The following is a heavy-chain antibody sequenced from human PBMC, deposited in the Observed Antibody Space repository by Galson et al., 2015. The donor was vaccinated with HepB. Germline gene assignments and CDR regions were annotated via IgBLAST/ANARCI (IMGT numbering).Heavy chain of an antibody. CDR1: GFTFSSYE. Sequence: SLRLSCAASGFTFSSYEMNWVRQAPGKGLEWVSYISNSGRIMYYADSVKGRFTISRDNAKSSLYLQMNSLKAEDTAVYYCARERRSGPDIPVAGDFDYWGQGTLVTVSS. D-gene: IGHD6-19*01. CDR2: ISNSGRIM. V-gene: IGHV3-48*03. CDR3: ARERRSGPDIPVAGDFDY. J-gene: IGHJ4*02.